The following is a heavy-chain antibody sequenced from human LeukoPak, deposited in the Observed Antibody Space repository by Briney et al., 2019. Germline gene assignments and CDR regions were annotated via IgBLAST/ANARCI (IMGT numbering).Heavy chain of an antibody. D-gene: IGHD3-10*01. J-gene: IGHJ4*02. Sequence: ASVKVSCKASGYTFTSYYMHWVRQAPGQGLEWMGWINPNSGGTNYAQKFQGRVTMTRDTSISTAYMELSRLRSDDTAVYYCARGPYGSGSRPVDYWGQGTLVTVSS. CDR2: INPNSGGT. CDR3: ARGPYGSGSRPVDY. CDR1: GYTFTSYY. V-gene: IGHV1-2*02.